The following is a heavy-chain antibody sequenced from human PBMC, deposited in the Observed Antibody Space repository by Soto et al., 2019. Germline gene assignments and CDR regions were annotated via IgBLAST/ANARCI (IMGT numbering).Heavy chain of an antibody. CDR1: GFSLSNARMS. CDR3: ARIRGWGWLGPNDY. J-gene: IGHJ4*02. Sequence: QVTLKESGPVLVKPTETLTLTCTVSGFSLSNARMSVSWIRQPPGKALEWLAHIFSNDAKSYSASLKSRLTSSEDTSKRQVVLTMPNKDPVDTATYNCARIRGWGWLGPNDYWGQGTLVTVSS. CDR2: IFSNDAK. D-gene: IGHD3-10*01. V-gene: IGHV2-26*01.